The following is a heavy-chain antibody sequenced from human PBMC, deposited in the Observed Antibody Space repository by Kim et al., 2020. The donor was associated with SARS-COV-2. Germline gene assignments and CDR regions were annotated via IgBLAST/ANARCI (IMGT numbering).Heavy chain of an antibody. J-gene: IGHJ6*02. Sequence: DYAVSVKSRITINPDTSKNQFSLQLNSVTPEDTAVYYCARMNYYYYGMDVWGQGTTVTVSS. CDR3: ARMNYYYYGMDV. V-gene: IGHV6-1*01.